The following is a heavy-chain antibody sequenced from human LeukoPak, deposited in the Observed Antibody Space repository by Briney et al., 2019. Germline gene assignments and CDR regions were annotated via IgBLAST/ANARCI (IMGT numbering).Heavy chain of an antibody. CDR3: ARGTVAGTRPNYYYYYGMDV. J-gene: IGHJ6*02. V-gene: IGHV4-31*03. Sequence: SQTLSLTCTVSGGSISSGGYYWSWIRQHPGKGLEWIGYIYYSGSTYYNPSLKSRVTISVDTSENQFSLKLSSVTAADTAVYYCARGTVAGTRPNYYYYYGMDVWGQGTTVTVSS. CDR2: IYYSGST. CDR1: GGSISSGGYY. D-gene: IGHD6-19*01.